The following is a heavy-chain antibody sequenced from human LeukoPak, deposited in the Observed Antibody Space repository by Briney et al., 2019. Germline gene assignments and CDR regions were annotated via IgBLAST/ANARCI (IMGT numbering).Heavy chain of an antibody. CDR2: ISGSGGSA. CDR1: GFAFSNYV. D-gene: IGHD3-10*01. J-gene: IGHJ4*02. V-gene: IGHV3-23*01. Sequence: GGSLRLSCAASGFAFSNYVMSWVRQAPGKGLEWVSIISGSGGSAYYADSVKGRYTISRDNSKNTLYLHMNSLRAEDTAVYYCAKGRSARFGEFDYWGQGTLVTVSS. CDR3: AKGRSARFGEFDY.